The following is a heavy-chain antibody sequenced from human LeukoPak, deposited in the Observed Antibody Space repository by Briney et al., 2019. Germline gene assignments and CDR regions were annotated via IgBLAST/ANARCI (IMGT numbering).Heavy chain of an antibody. V-gene: IGHV4-30-2*01. CDR3: ARQFTGYCSSTSCPYNSFDP. CDR1: GGSISSGGYS. D-gene: IGHD2-2*01. J-gene: IGHJ5*02. CDR2: IYHSGST. Sequence: SETLSLTCAVSGGSISSGGYSWSWIRQPPGKGLEWIGYIYHSGSTYYNPSLKSRVTISVDRSKNQFSLKLSSVTAADTAVYYCARQFTGYCSSTSCPYNSFDPWGQGTLVTVSS.